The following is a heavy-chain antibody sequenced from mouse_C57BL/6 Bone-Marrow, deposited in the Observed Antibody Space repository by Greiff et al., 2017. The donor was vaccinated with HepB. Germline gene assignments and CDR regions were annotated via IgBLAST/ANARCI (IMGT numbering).Heavy chain of an antibody. D-gene: IGHD2-4*01. CDR1: GYTFTSYW. CDR2: IDPSDSYT. CDR3: ARRDYAWFAY. J-gene: IGHJ3*01. Sequence: QVQLQQPGAELVMPGASVKLSCKASGYTFTSYWMHWVKQRPGQGLEWIGEIDPSDSYTNYNQKFKGKSTLTVDKSSSTAYMQLSSLTSEDSAVYYGARRDYAWFAYWGQGTLVTVSA. V-gene: IGHV1-69*01.